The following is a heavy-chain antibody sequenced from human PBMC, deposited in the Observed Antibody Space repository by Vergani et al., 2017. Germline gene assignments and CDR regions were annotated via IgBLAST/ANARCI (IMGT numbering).Heavy chain of an antibody. CDR3: AKLRTAMAPYYYYGMDV. V-gene: IGHV3-23*01. J-gene: IGHJ6*02. CDR2: ISGSGGST. CDR1: GFTFSSYA. D-gene: IGHD5-18*01. Sequence: EVQLLESGGGLVQPGGSLRLSCAASGFTFSSYAMSWVRQAPGKGLEWVSAISGSGGSTYYADSVKGRFTISRDNSKNTLYLQMNSLRAEDTAVYYCAKLRTAMAPYYYYGMDVWGQGTTVTVSS.